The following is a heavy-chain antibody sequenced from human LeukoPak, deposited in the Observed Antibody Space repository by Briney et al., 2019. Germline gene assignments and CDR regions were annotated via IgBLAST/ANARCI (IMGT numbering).Heavy chain of an antibody. CDR1: GFTFSSYA. Sequence: GGSLRLSCAASGFTFSSYAMSWVRQAPGKGLEWVSYISGSNIYTNYADSVTGRFTISRDNAKNSLYLQMNSLRAEDTAVYYCAREKAGSYYFDYWVQGTLVTVSP. J-gene: IGHJ4*02. CDR3: AREKAGSYYFDY. V-gene: IGHV3-11*05. D-gene: IGHD1-14*01. CDR2: ISGSNIYT.